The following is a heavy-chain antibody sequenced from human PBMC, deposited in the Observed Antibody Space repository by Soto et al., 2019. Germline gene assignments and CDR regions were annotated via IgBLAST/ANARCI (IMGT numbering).Heavy chain of an antibody. J-gene: IGHJ4*02. CDR2: IRGSGGST. CDR3: AKDPTWDYYDSSGQKAY. CDR1: GFTFSSYA. D-gene: IGHD3-22*01. V-gene: IGHV3-23*01. Sequence: GGSLRLSCAASGFTFSSYAMSWVRQAPGKGLEWVSAIRGSGGSTYYADSVKGRFTISRDNSKNTLYLQMNSLRAEDTAVYYCAKDPTWDYYDSSGQKAYWGQGTLVTVSS.